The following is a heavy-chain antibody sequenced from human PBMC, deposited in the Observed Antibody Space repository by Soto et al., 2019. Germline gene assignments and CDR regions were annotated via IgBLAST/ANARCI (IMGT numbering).Heavy chain of an antibody. CDR1: GFTFTSSA. CDR2: IVVGSGNT. Sequence: GASVKVSCKASGFTFTSSAVRWVRQARGQRLEWIGWIVVGSGNTNYAQKFQERVTITRDMSTSTAYMELSSLRSEDTAVYYCAAGIHYGAGSYPYYYYYGMDVWGQGTTVTVSS. V-gene: IGHV1-58*01. J-gene: IGHJ6*02. D-gene: IGHD3-10*01. CDR3: AAGIHYGAGSYPYYYYYGMDV.